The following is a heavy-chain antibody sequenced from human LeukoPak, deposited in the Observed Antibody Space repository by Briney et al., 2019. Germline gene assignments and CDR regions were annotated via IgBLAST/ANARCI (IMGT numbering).Heavy chain of an antibody. J-gene: IGHJ4*02. V-gene: IGHV3-49*04. CDR1: GFTFSSYS. D-gene: IGHD3-9*01. CDR2: IRSKAYGGTT. Sequence: GGSLRLSCAASGFTFSSYSMNWVRQAPGKGLEWVGFIRSKAYGGTTEYAASVKGRFTISRDDSKSIAYLQMNSLKTEDTAVYYCTRAGEYYDILTGHTNFDYWGQGTLVTVSS. CDR3: TRAGEYYDILTGHTNFDY.